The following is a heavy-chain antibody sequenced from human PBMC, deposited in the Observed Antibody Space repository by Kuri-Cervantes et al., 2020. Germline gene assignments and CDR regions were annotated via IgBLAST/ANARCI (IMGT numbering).Heavy chain of an antibody. D-gene: IGHD6-6*01. Sequence: SGPTLVKPTQTLTLTYTFSAFSLKTGEMRVSCIRQPPGKALEWLAHIDWDDDNFYSTSLKTRLTISKDTSKNQVVLTMTNMDPVDTATYYCAHSLTYSSSSGGNFDYWGQGTLVTVSS. CDR1: AFSLKTGEMR. J-gene: IGHJ4*02. CDR3: AHSLTYSSSSGGNFDY. V-gene: IGHV2-70*12. CDR2: IDWDDDN.